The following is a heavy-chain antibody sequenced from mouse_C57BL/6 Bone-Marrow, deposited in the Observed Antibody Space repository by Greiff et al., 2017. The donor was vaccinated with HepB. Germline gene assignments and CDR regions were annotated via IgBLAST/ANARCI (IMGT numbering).Heavy chain of an antibody. Sequence: EVKVVESGGGFVQPGGSMKLSCVASGFTFSNYWMNWVRQSPETGLEWVAQIRLKSDNYATHYAESVKGRFTISRDDSTSSVYLQMNNLRAEDTGIYYCTVNYYCLYYYAMDDWGQGTSVTVSS. D-gene: IGHD1-1*01. CDR3: TVNYYCLYYYAMDD. CDR2: IRLKSDNYAT. J-gene: IGHJ4*01. CDR1: GFTFSNYW. V-gene: IGHV6-3*01.